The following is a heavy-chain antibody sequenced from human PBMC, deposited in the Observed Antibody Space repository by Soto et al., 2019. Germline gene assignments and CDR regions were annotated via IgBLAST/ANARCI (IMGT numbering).Heavy chain of an antibody. D-gene: IGHD2-8*01. V-gene: IGHV1-69*06. CDR1: GGTFSSYA. J-gene: IGHJ6*02. CDR2: IIPIFGTA. CDR3: ARASKMAEDYYYYYGMDV. Sequence: QVQLVQSGAEVKKPGSSVKVSCKASGGTFSSYAISWVRQAPGQGLEWMGGIIPIFGTANYAQKFQGRVTITADKSTSTAYMEMSSLRSEDTAVYYCARASKMAEDYYYYYGMDVWGQGTTVTVSS.